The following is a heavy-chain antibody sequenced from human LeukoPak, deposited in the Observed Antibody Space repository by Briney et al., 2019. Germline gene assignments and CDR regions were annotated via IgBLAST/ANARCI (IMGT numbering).Heavy chain of an antibody. Sequence: SETLSLTCTVSGGSISSYYWSWIRQPPGKGLEWIGYFYYSGSSNYNPSLKSRVTISGDTSKNQFSLKLSSVTAADTVIYYCARVSPAVGAFDIWGRGTMVTVSS. CDR2: FYYSGSS. CDR1: GGSISSYY. V-gene: IGHV4-59*01. CDR3: ARVSPAVGAFDI. J-gene: IGHJ3*02. D-gene: IGHD6-13*01.